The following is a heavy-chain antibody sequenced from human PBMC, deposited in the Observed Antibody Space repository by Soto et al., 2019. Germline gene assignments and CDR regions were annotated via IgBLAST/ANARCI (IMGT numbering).Heavy chain of an antibody. D-gene: IGHD6-6*01. CDR1: VGSISSYY. Sequence: SETLSLTCTVSVGSISSYYWSWIRQPPGKGLEWIGYIYYSGSTNYNPSLKSRVTISVDTSKNQFSLKLSSVTAADTAVYYCARSIAARPYNWFDPWGQGTLVTVSS. CDR2: IYYSGST. CDR3: ARSIAARPYNWFDP. V-gene: IGHV4-59*08. J-gene: IGHJ5*02.